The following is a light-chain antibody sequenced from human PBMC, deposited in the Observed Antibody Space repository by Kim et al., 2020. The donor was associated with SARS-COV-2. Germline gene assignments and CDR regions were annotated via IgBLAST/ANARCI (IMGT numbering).Light chain of an antibody. CDR3: ATWDDSLNGWV. CDR1: ITNIGRNS. Sequence: QRITISASGSITNIGRNSVDCYQQLPGTAPKLFIFSDNQRPPGVPDRFSGSKSGTSASLAISGLQSEDEADYYCATWDDSLNGWVFGGGTQLTVL. V-gene: IGLV1-44*01. J-gene: IGLJ3*02. CDR2: SDN.